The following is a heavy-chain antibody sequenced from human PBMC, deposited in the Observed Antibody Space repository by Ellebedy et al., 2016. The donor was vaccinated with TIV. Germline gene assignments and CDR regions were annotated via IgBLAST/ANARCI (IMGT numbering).Heavy chain of an antibody. CDR2: IHPGDSDT. D-gene: IGHD6-13*01. V-gene: IGHV5-51*01. Sequence: KVSCKGSGYSFTSYWVGWVRQLPGKGLEWMGIIHPGDSDTRYSPSFQGQVTISANKSISNAYLQWSSLKASDTAMYYCARKPPGIGAAGHDFWGQGTLVTVSS. J-gene: IGHJ4*02. CDR1: GYSFTSYW. CDR3: ARKPPGIGAAGHDF.